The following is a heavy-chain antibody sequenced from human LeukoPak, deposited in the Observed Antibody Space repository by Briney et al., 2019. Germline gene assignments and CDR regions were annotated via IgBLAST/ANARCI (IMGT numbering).Heavy chain of an antibody. CDR3: ARRGRRWEFDP. D-gene: IGHD1-26*01. CDR2: IIPILGIA. J-gene: IGHJ5*02. CDR1: GGTFSSYA. Sequence: ASVKVSCKASGGTFSSYAISWVRQAPGQGLEWMGRIIPILGIANYAQKFQGRVTITADKSTSTAYMELSSLRSEDTAVYYCARRGRRWEFDPWGQGTLVTVSS. V-gene: IGHV1-69*04.